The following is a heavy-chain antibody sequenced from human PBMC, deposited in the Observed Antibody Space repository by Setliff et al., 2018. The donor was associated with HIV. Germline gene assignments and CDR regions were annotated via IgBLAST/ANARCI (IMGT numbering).Heavy chain of an antibody. CDR3: ARGLRDSSGREYFQH. V-gene: IGHV1-8*01. CDR2: MNPNSGNT. D-gene: IGHD3-22*01. J-gene: IGHJ1*01. CDR1: GYTFTSYD. Sequence: ASVKVSCKASGYTFTSYDINWVRQATGQGLEWMGWMNPNSGNTGYAQKLQGRVTMTRNTSISTAYMELSSLRSEDTAVYYCARGLRDSSGREYFQHWGRGTLVTVSS.